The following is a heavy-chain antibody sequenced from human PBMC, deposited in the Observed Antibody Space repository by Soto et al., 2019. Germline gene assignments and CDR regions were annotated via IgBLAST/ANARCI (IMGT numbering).Heavy chain of an antibody. CDR1: GFTFSSHW. D-gene: IGHD6-13*01. CDR3: ARDGYSSSWFDS. Sequence: EVQLVESGGGLVQPGGSLRLSCAASGFTFSSHWMSWVRQAPGKGLEWVANIKQDGSEKFYVDSVKGRFTISRDNTKNSLYLQLNSLRDEDTAVYYCARDGYSSSWFDSWGQGALVTVST. J-gene: IGHJ5*01. CDR2: IKQDGSEK. V-gene: IGHV3-7*01.